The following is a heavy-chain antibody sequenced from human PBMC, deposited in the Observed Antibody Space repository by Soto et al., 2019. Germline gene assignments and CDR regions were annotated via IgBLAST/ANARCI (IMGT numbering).Heavy chain of an antibody. CDR1: GFTFSSYW. J-gene: IGHJ6*02. Sequence: PGGSLRLSCTASGFTFSSYWMSWVRQAPGKGLEWVANIKQDGSEKYYVDSVKGRFTISRDNAKNSLYLQMNSLRAEDTAVYYCAREPREDGGYRYGPYYYGMDVWGQGTTVTVSS. CDR3: AREPREDGGYRYGPYYYGMDV. CDR2: IKQDGSEK. D-gene: IGHD5-18*01. V-gene: IGHV3-7*05.